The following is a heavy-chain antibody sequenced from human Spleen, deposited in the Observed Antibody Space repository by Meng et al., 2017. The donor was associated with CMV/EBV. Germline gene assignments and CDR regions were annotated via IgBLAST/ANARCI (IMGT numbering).Heavy chain of an antibody. CDR3: ARREEDNWNDIPMSWFDP. J-gene: IGHJ5*02. CDR1: GFTFSSYA. CDR2: ISSSSSYI. V-gene: IGHV3-21*04. D-gene: IGHD1-20*01. Sequence: GESLKISCAASGFTFSSYAMHWVRQAPGKGLEWVSSISSSSSYIYYADSVKGRFTISRDNAKNSLYLQMNSLTAGDTAVYYCARREEDNWNDIPMSWFDPWGQGTLVTVSS.